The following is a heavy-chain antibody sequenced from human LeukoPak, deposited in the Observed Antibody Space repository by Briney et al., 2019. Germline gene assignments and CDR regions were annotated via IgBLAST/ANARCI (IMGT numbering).Heavy chain of an antibody. J-gene: IGHJ4*02. CDR1: GGSISSYY. D-gene: IGHD6-19*01. CDR2: IYYSGST. CDR3: ARHERIAVAGEEFDY. V-gene: IGHV4-59*08. Sequence: SETLSLTCTVSGGSISSYYRSWIRQPPGKGLEWIGYIYYSGSTNYNPSLKSRVTISVDTSKNQFSLKLSSVTAADTAVYYCARHERIAVAGEEFDYWGQGTLVTVSS.